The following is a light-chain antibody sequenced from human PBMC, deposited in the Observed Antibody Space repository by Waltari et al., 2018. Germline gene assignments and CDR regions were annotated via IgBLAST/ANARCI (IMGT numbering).Light chain of an antibody. J-gene: IGLJ3*02. V-gene: IGLV1-47*01. CDR1: SYNIGSNY. Sequence: QSVLTQQTSASGTPGQKVTISCNGSSYNIGSNYVYCYQQFPGTAPKRLIFKNNQRPSGVPDRFSDSKSGTSASLAINGLRSEDEADYYCAAWDDSLSGLVLGGGTKVTVL. CDR2: KNN. CDR3: AAWDDSLSGLV.